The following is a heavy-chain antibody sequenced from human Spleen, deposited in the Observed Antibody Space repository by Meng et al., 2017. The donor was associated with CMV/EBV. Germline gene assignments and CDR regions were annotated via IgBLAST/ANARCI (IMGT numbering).Heavy chain of an antibody. CDR2: IYHSGTT. J-gene: IGHJ6*02. CDR3: YMELRSLRSEDTAIYYCGRDWSESMPIIMDV. CDR1: GYSISRAYY. D-gene: IGHD3-10*01. V-gene: IGHV4-38-2*02. Sequence: SETLSLTCTVSGYSISRAYYWGWFRQSPGKGLKWIGAIYHSGTTSYNPSLESRVTMSVDTSKNQFSLKLDSVTATDTSTSTAYMELRSLRSEDTAIYYCGRDWSESMPIIMDVWGQGTTVTVSS.